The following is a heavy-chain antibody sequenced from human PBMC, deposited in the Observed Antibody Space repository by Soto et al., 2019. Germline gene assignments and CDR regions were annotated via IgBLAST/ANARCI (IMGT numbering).Heavy chain of an antibody. V-gene: IGHV3-15*01. D-gene: IGHD2-2*01. Sequence: PSSAVSGFRVREPSMRLVVQVAGRVLEWVRRIKSKTSGGTTDYAASVKDGFTISRDDSEATLFLHMNSLKTEDTAVYYCTMGFCIGTRCHWDDAFNIWGQGTMVTVSS. CDR1: GFRVREPS. CDR2: IKSKTSGGTT. CDR3: TMGFCIGTRCHWDDAFNI. J-gene: IGHJ3*02.